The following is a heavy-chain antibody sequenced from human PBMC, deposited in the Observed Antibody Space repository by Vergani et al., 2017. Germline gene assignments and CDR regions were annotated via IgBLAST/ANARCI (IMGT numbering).Heavy chain of an antibody. CDR3: SHSEYYDFWSGSWFDP. CDR2: IYWDDDK. D-gene: IGHD3-3*01. CDR1: GFSLSTSGVG. V-gene: IGHV2-5*02. J-gene: IGHJ5*02. Sequence: QITLKESGPTLVKPTQTLTLTCTFSGFSLSTSGVGVGWIRQPPGKALEWLALIYWDDDKRYSPSLKSRLTIPKDTSKNQVVLTMTNMDPVDTATYYCSHSEYYDFWSGSWFDPGGQGTLVTVSS.